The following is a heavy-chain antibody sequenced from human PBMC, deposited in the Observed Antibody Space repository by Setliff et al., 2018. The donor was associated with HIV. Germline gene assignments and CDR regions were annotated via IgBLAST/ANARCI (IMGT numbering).Heavy chain of an antibody. CDR1: GYSFSDYY. Sequence: GASVKVSCKASGYSFSDYYIHWVRQAPGQGLEWMGWINPKSGGTNSAQKFQGRVTMTRDTSISTAYMELSSLRADDTAVYFCARVRETSGGYWGNFYYYMDVWGKGTTVTVSS. CDR2: INPKSGGT. J-gene: IGHJ6*03. D-gene: IGHD2-21*02. CDR3: ARVRETSGGYWGNFYYYMDV. V-gene: IGHV1-2*02.